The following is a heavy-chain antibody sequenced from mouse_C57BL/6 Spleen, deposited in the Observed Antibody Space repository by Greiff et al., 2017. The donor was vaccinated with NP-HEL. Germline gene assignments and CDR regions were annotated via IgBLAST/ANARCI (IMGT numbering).Heavy chain of an antibody. CDR3: ARYDDYGSPGAY. D-gene: IGHD1-1*01. CDR1: GYAFTNYL. Sequence: VKLQESGAELVRPGTSVKVSCKASGYAFTNYLIEWVKQRPGQGLEWIGVINPGSGGTNYHEKFKGKATLTADKSSSTAYMQLSSLTSEASADYFCARYDDYGSPGAYWGQGTLVTVSA. CDR2: INPGSGGT. J-gene: IGHJ3*01. V-gene: IGHV1-54*01.